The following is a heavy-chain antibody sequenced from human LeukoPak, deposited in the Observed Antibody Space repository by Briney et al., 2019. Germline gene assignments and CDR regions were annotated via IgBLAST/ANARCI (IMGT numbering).Heavy chain of an antibody. Sequence: ASVKVSCKASGGTFSSYAISWVRQAPGQGLEWMGGIIPIFGTANYAQKFQGRVTITADESTSTAYMEPSSLRSEDTAVYYCASYYGSGSYYLWNYWGQGTLVTVSS. V-gene: IGHV1-69*01. CDR1: GGTFSSYA. CDR3: ASYYGSGSYYLWNY. CDR2: IIPIFGTA. J-gene: IGHJ4*02. D-gene: IGHD3-10*01.